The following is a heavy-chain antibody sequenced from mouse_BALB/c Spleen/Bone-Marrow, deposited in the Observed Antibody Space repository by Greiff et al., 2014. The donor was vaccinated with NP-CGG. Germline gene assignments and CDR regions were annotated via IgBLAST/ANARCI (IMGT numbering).Heavy chain of an antibody. CDR3: ATGGPYYFAY. V-gene: IGHV1-63*02. CDR2: IYPGGVYS. CDR1: GYTFTNYW. J-gene: IGHJ2*01. Sequence: QVQLQQSGAELVRPGTSVKISCKASGYTFTNYWLGWLKQRPGHGLEWIGDIYPGGVYSNCNEKFKGKATLTADTSSSSAYMQLSSLTSEDSAVYFCATGGPYYFAYWGQGTTLTVSS. D-gene: IGHD4-1*01.